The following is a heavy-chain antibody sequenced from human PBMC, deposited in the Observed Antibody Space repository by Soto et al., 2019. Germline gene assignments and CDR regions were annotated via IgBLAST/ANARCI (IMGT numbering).Heavy chain of an antibody. J-gene: IGHJ4*02. D-gene: IGHD5-12*01. V-gene: IGHV1-18*01. CDR1: VAGSV. CDR3: ARGTKAIVASYDY. Sequence: VAGSVIKWVRQAPGQGLEWMGWISAYNGNTNYAQKLQGRVTMTTDTSTSTAYMELRSLRSDDTAVYYCARGTKAIVASYDYWGQGTLVTVSS. CDR2: ISAYNGNT.